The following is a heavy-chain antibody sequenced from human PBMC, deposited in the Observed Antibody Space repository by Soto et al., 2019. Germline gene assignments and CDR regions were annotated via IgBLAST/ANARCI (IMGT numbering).Heavy chain of an antibody. D-gene: IGHD6-19*01. CDR3: ARDSSAWPNYFDS. V-gene: IGHV3-23*01. CDR1: GFSISTHA. CDR2: FSGRSGDT. Sequence: GGSLRLSCVASGFSISTHALTWVRQAPGKGLEWVSSFSGRSGDTYYAASVRGRFTISGDSSKNTVILQMNNLRADDTALYYCARDSSAWPNYFDSWGQGIQVTVSS. J-gene: IGHJ4*02.